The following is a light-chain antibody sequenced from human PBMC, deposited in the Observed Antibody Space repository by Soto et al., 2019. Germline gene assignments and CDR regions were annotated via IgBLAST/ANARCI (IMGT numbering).Light chain of an antibody. CDR3: QQYGDRSRT. CDR2: DAS. J-gene: IGKJ1*01. CDR1: QYIGSS. V-gene: IGKV3-15*01. Sequence: EVDLTQSPATLSVSLGDRATISCRASQYIGSSVAWYHQRSGQAPRLLIFDASIRVPTTPSRFSGSVSGTEFTLTISSLESEDFAVYFCQQYGDRSRTFGQGTKVDIK.